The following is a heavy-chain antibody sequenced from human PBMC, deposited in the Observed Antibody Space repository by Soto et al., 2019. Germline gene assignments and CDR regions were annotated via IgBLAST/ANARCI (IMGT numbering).Heavy chain of an antibody. CDR3: ARQPTPGYSSSWRGGFDY. J-gene: IGHJ4*02. D-gene: IGHD6-13*01. Sequence: SETLSLTCAVYGGSFSGYYWSWIRQPPGKGLEWIGEINHSGSTNYNPSLKSRVTISVDTSKNQFSLKLSSVTAADTAVYYCARQPTPGYSSSWRGGFDYWGQGTLVTVSS. CDR1: GGSFSGYY. CDR2: INHSGST. V-gene: IGHV4-34*01.